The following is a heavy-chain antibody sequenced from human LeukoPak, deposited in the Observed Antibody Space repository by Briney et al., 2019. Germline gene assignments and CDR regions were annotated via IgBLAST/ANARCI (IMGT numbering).Heavy chain of an antibody. J-gene: IGHJ4*02. V-gene: IGHV1-18*01. CDR1: GYTFTSYG. CDR2: ISAYNGNT. CDR3: ARECYYGSGSYSAFDY. D-gene: IGHD3-10*01. Sequence: GASVKVSCKASGYTFTSYGISWVRQAPGQGLEWMGWISAYNGNTNYAQKLQGRVTMTTDTSTSTAYMELRSLRSDDTAVYYCARECYYGSGSYSAFDYWGQGTLVTVSS.